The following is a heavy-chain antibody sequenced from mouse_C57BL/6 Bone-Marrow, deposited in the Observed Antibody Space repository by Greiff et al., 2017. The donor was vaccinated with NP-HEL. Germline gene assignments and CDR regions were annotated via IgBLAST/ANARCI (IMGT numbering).Heavy chain of an antibody. CDR3: ARYLNWDRFAY. Sequence: EVQLVESGGGLVKPGGSLKLSCAASGFTFSSYAMSWVRQTPEKRLEWVATLSDGGSYTYYPDNVKGRFTISRDNAKNNLYLQMSHLKSEDTAMYYCARYLNWDRFAYWGQGTLVTVSA. V-gene: IGHV5-4*01. D-gene: IGHD4-1*01. J-gene: IGHJ3*01. CDR2: LSDGGSYT. CDR1: GFTFSSYA.